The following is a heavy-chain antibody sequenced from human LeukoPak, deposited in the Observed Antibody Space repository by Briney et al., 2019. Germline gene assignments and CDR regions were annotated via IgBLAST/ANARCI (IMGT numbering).Heavy chain of an antibody. Sequence: GGSLRVYCAASGFTFSDYYMSWIRQAPGKGLEWVSAISGSGGSTYYADSVKGRFTISRDNSKNTLYLQMNSLRAEDTAVYYCARNPVPYSDSWYGDYWGQGTLVTVSS. D-gene: IGHD6-19*01. CDR3: ARNPVPYSDSWYGDY. CDR1: GFTFSDYY. J-gene: IGHJ4*02. V-gene: IGHV3-23*01. CDR2: ISGSGGST.